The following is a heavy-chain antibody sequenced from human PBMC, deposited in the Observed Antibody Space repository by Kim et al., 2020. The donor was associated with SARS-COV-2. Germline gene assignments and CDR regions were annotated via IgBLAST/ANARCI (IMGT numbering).Heavy chain of an antibody. V-gene: IGHV3-49*04. CDR3: TRDLSSVYDSSGYYSPYYYYGMDV. CDR1: GFTFGDYA. D-gene: IGHD3-22*01. J-gene: IGHJ6*02. Sequence: GGSLRLSCTASGFTFGDYAMSWVRQAPGKGLEWVGFIRSKAYGGTTEYAASVKGRFTISRDDSKSIAYLQMNSLKTEDTAVYYCTRDLSSVYDSSGYYSPYYYYGMDVWGQGTTVTVSS. CDR2: IRSKAYGGTT.